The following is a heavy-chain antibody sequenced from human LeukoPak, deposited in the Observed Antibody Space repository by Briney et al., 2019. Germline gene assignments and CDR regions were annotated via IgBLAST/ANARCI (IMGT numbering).Heavy chain of an antibody. CDR1: GGSFSGYY. Sequence: SETLPLTCAVYGGSFSGYYWSWIRQPPGKGLEWIGEINHSGSTNYNPSLKSRVTISVDTSKNQFSLKLSSVTAADTAVYYCARGVNYYYYYGMDVWGQGTTVTVSS. CDR2: INHSGST. V-gene: IGHV4-34*01. J-gene: IGHJ6*02. CDR3: ARGVNYYYYYGMDV.